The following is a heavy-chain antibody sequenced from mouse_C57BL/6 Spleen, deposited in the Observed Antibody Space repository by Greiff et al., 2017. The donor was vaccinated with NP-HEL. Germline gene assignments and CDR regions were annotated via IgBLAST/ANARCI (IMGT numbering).Heavy chain of an antibody. D-gene: IGHD2-1*01. V-gene: IGHV7-3*01. CDR2: IRNKANGYTT. Sequence: EVQGVESGGGLVQPGGSLSLSCAASGFTFTDYYMSWVRQPPGKALEWLGFIRNKANGYTTEYSASVKGRFTISRDNSQSILYLQMNALRAEDSATYYCARYIPAYGNYGAMDYWGQGTSVTVSS. CDR1: GFTFTDYY. J-gene: IGHJ4*01. CDR3: ARYIPAYGNYGAMDY.